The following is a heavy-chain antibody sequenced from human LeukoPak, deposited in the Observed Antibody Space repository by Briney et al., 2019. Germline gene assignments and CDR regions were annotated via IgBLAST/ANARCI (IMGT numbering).Heavy chain of an antibody. CDR1: GFPFDDKA. CDR2: ISRNSDST. J-gene: IGHJ4*02. D-gene: IGHD1-26*01. Sequence: GRSLRLSCAASGFPFDDKAMHWVRQAPGKGLEWVAGISRNSDSTGYADSVKGRFTISRDNAKNSLYLQMNSLRAEDMALYYCVRDIGSGSYRYGGYFDYWGQGTLVTVSS. CDR3: VRDIGSGSYRYGGYFDY. V-gene: IGHV3-9*03.